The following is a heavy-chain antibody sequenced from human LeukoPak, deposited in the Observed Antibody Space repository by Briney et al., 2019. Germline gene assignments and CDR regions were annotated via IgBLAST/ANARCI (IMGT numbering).Heavy chain of an antibody. CDR1: GGSISSYY. Sequence: TSETLSLTCTVSGGSISSYYWSWIRQPPGKGLEWIGYIYYSGSTNYNPSLKSRVTISVDTSKNQFSLKLSSVTAADTAVYYCAREITILGLDVWGKGTTVTVSS. V-gene: IGHV4-59*01. J-gene: IGHJ6*04. CDR2: IYYSGST. D-gene: IGHD3-3*01. CDR3: AREITILGLDV.